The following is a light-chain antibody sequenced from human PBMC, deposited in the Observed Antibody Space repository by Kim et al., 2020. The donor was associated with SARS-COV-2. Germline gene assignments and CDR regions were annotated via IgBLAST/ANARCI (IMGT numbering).Light chain of an antibody. CDR3: QQRSNWWT. Sequence: PGESATLSCRASQSVSSYLAWYQQKPGQAPRLLIYDASNRATGIPARFSGSGSGTDFTLTISSLEPEDFAVYYCQQRSNWWTFGQGTKVDIK. CDR1: QSVSSY. J-gene: IGKJ1*01. V-gene: IGKV3-11*01. CDR2: DAS.